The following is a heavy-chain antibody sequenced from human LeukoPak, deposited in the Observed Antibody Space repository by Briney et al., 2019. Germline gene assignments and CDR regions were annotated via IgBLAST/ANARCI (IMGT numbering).Heavy chain of an antibody. D-gene: IGHD3-3*01. V-gene: IGHV1-2*02. CDR3: ARDDFWSGPHYYYYYMDV. CDR1: GYTFTGYY. CDR2: INPNSGGT. J-gene: IGHJ6*03. Sequence: ASVKVSCKASGYTFTGYYMHWVRQAPGQGLEWMGWINPNSGGTNYAQKFQGRVTMTRDTSISTAYMELSRLRSDDTAVYYCARDDFWSGPHYYYYYMDVWGKGTTVTVSS.